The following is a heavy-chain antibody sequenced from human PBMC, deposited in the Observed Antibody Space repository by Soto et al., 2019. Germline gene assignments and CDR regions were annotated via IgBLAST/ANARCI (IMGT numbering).Heavy chain of an antibody. D-gene: IGHD1-26*01. CDR1: GFTFSSYW. Sequence: EVQLVESGGGLVQPGGSLRLSCAASGFTFSSYWMSWVRQAPGKGLEWVANIKQDGSEKNYVDSVKGRFTISRDNAKNSLYVQMNSLRTEDTAVYYCAMLVGDSRAWWYWCQGTLATVSS. CDR2: IKQDGSEK. J-gene: IGHJ4*02. CDR3: AMLVGDSRAWWY. V-gene: IGHV3-7*01.